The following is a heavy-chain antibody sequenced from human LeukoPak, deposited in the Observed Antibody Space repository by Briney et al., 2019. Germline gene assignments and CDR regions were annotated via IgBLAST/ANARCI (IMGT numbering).Heavy chain of an antibody. D-gene: IGHD5-24*01. CDR1: GFTFSSYA. V-gene: IGHV3-23*01. J-gene: IGHJ3*02. Sequence: SGGSLRLSCAASGFTFSSYAMSWVRQAPGKGLEWVSAISGSGGSTYYADSVKGRFTISRDNSKNTLYLQMNSLRAEDTAVYYCARSLGSWLKRRVDSAFDIWGQGTMVTVSS. CDR2: ISGSGGST. CDR3: ARSLGSWLKRRVDSAFDI.